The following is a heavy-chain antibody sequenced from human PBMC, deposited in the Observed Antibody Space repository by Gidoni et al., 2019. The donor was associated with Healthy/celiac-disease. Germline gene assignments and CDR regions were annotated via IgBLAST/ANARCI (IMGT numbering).Heavy chain of an antibody. J-gene: IGHJ4*02. CDR1: GGPFRSYA. V-gene: IGHV1-69*06. D-gene: IGHD6-13*01. Sequence: QVQLVQSGGEVKKPGSAGKVSCKASGGPFRSYAISWVRQAPGQGLEWMGGIIPIFGTATSAQKFQGRVTITADKSTSTAYMELSSLRSEDTAVYYCARSSIAAAGIYYFDYWGQGTLVTVSS. CDR2: IIPIFGTA. CDR3: ARSSIAAAGIYYFDY.